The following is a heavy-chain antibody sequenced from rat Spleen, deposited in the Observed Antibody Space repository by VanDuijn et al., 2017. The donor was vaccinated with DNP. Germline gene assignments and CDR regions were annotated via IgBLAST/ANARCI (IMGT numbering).Heavy chain of an antibody. CDR1: GFTFSNYY. CDR3: ARDYGSYPYYFDY. V-gene: IGHV5-25*01. CDR2: ISTSGSRT. Sequence: EVQLVESGGGLVQPGRSLKLSCAASGFTFSNYYMAWVRQAPKKGLEWVATISTSGSRTYYPDSMKGRFIISRDNAKNTLYLQVSSLRSEDTATYYCARDYGSYPYYFDYWGQGVMVTVSS. D-gene: IGHD1-3*01. J-gene: IGHJ2*01.